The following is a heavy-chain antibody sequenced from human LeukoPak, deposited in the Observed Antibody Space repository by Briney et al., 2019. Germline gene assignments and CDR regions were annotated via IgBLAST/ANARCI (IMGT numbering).Heavy chain of an antibody. D-gene: IGHD3-22*01. CDR1: GGSISSYY. CDR2: IYYSGST. CDR3: ERYRYYYDSSGTRWFDP. J-gene: IGHJ5*02. V-gene: IGHV4-59*01. Sequence: SETLSLTCTVSGGSISSYYWSWLRQPPGKGLEWIGYIYYSGSTNYNPSLKSRVTISVDTSKNQFSLKLSSVTGADAAVYYCERYRYYYDSSGTRWFDPWGQGTLVTVSS.